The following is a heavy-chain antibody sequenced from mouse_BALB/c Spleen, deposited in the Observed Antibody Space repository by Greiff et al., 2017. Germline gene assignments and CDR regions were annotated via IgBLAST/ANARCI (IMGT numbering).Heavy chain of an antibody. CDR3: ARELYYGSSDYYAMDY. J-gene: IGHJ4*01. Sequence: VHLVESGPGLVAPSQSLSITCTVSGFSLTSYGVHWVRQPPGKGLEWLGVIWAGGSTNYNSALMSRLSISKDNSKSQVFLKMNSLQTDDTAMYYCARELYYGSSDYYAMDYWGQGTSVTVSS. CDR2: IWAGGST. D-gene: IGHD1-1*01. V-gene: IGHV2-9*02. CDR1: GFSLTSYG.